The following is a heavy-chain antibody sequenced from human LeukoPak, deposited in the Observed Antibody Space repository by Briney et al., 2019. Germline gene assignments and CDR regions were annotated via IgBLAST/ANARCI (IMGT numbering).Heavy chain of an antibody. Sequence: PSETLSLTCTVSGGSISSGSYYWSWIRQPAGKGLEWIGRIYTSGSTNYNPSLKSRVTISVDTSKNQFSLKLSSVTAADTAVYYCARDGGDDAFDIWGQGTMVTVSS. D-gene: IGHD4-23*01. V-gene: IGHV4-61*02. J-gene: IGHJ3*02. CDR2: IYTSGST. CDR1: GGSISSGSYY. CDR3: ARDGGDDAFDI.